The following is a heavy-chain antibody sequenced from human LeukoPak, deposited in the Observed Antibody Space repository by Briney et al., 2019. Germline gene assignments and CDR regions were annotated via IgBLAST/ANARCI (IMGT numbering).Heavy chain of an antibody. V-gene: IGHV3-23*01. Sequence: GGSLRLSCAASGFTFSSYAMSWVRQAPGKGLEWVSAISGSGGSTYYADSVKGRFTISRDNSKNTLYLQMNSLRAEDTAVYYCARERAYYYDSSGYYRNAFDIWGQGTMVTVSS. D-gene: IGHD3-22*01. J-gene: IGHJ3*02. CDR2: ISGSGGST. CDR3: ARERAYYYDSSGYYRNAFDI. CDR1: GFTFSSYA.